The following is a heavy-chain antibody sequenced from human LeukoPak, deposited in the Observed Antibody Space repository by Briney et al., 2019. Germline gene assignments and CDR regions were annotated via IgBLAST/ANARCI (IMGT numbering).Heavy chain of an antibody. D-gene: IGHD3-16*02. CDR2: IYSGGST. V-gene: IGHV3-66*02. CDR3: ASPRNAHYVWGSYRLDY. CDR1: GFTVSSNY. Sequence: GGSLRLSCAASGFTVSSNYMSWVRQAPGKGLEWVSVIYSGGSTYYADSVKGRFTISRDNSKNTLYLQMNSLRAEDTAVYYCASPRNAHYVWGSYRLDYWGQGTLVTVSS. J-gene: IGHJ4*02.